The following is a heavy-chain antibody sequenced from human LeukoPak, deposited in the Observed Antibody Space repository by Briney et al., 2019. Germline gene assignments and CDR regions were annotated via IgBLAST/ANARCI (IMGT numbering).Heavy chain of an antibody. D-gene: IGHD5-24*01. CDR3: AKAQEETDAFDI. V-gene: IGHV3-33*06. CDR2: IRFDGTNK. Sequence: GRSLRLSCAASGFTFSSYGMHWVRQAPGKGLEWVAVIRFDGTNKYYADSVKGRFTISRDNSKNTLYLQMNSLRAEDTAVYYCAKAQEETDAFDIWGQGTMVTVSS. J-gene: IGHJ3*02. CDR1: GFTFSSYG.